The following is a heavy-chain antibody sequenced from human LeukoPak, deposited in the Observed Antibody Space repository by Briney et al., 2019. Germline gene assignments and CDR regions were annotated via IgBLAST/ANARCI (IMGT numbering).Heavy chain of an antibody. CDR2: VSGSGIST. V-gene: IGHV3-23*01. CDR1: GFTFSSYS. CDR3: AKVPFRYSGSHDAFDI. Sequence: GGSLRLSCAASGFTFSSYSMSWVRQTPGKVLEWVAAVSGSGISTYYADSVKGRFTISRDNSKNTLYLQMNSLRAEDTAVYYCAKVPFRYSGSHDAFDIWGQGTMVTVSS. D-gene: IGHD1-26*01. J-gene: IGHJ3*02.